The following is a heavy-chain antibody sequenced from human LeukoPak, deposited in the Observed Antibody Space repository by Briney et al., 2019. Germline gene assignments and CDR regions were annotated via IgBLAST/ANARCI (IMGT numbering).Heavy chain of an antibody. D-gene: IGHD2-2*01. Sequence: SETLSLTCAVYGGSFSGYYWSWIRQPPGKGLEWIGEINHSGSTNYNPSLKSRVTISVDTSKNQFSLKLSSVTAADTAVYYCARVLYPVPAANWFDPWGQGTLVTVS. V-gene: IGHV4-34*01. CDR1: GGSFSGYY. CDR3: ARVLYPVPAANWFDP. J-gene: IGHJ5*02. CDR2: INHSGST.